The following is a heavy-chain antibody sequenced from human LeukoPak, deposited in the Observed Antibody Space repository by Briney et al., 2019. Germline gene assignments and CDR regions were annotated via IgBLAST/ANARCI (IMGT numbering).Heavy chain of an antibody. D-gene: IGHD3-10*01. CDR2: IYYSGST. J-gene: IGHJ4*02. CDR3: ARTRYYYNSRSYGAPYYFDY. Sequence: SETLSLTCSVSGYSISSGYYWGWIRQPPGKGLDWIAGIYYSGSTYYNPSLKSRVTISVDTSKNQFSLKLSSVTAADTAVYYCARTRYYYNSRSYGAPYYFDYWGQGTLVTVSS. V-gene: IGHV4-38-2*02. CDR1: GYSISSGYY.